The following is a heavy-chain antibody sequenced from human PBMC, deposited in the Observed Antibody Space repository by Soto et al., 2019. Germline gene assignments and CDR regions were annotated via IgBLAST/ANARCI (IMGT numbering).Heavy chain of an antibody. CDR1: VASIRSTHYF. V-gene: IGHV4-39*02. D-gene: IGHD3-10*01. Sequence: QLHLQESGPGLVKPSETLSLTCKVSVASIRSTHYFWGWIRQPPGKGLEWIRNFYSSGVAHYNPSLKSRDTISITASTRHTSLSLSSVSASDSAFDSCVVTYQYYYPGSHSNDWGQGTLVTVPA. CDR3: VVTYQYYYPGSHSND. J-gene: IGHJ4*02. CDR2: FYSSGVA.